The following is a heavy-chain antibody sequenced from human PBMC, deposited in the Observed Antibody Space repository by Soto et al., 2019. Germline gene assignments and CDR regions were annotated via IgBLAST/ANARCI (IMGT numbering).Heavy chain of an antibody. Sequence: EVQLLESGGGLVQPGGSLRLSCAASGFTFSHFAMSWVRQAPGKGLEWVSTLSGGDDSTYYADSVKDRFTISRDNSKNTLYLQLNSLRAEDTAVYYFATKYHYGSGTYLDYFDYWGQGTLVTVSS. D-gene: IGHD3-10*01. J-gene: IGHJ4*02. V-gene: IGHV3-23*01. CDR1: GFTFSHFA. CDR3: ATKYHYGSGTYLDYFDY. CDR2: LSGGDDST.